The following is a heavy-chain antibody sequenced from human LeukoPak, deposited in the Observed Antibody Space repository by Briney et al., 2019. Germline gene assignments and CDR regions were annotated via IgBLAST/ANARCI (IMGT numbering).Heavy chain of an antibody. CDR1: GFSLSTSGVG. V-gene: IGHV2-5*02. J-gene: IGHJ5*02. CDR2: IYWDDDK. Sequence: SGPTLVNPTQTLTLTCAFSGFSLSTSGVGVGWIRQPPGKALEWLALIYWDDDKRYSPSLKSRLTITKDTSKNQVVLTMTNMDPVDTATYYCAHAPILYPSGPFDPWGQGTLVTVSS. D-gene: IGHD2-2*02. CDR3: AHAPILYPSGPFDP.